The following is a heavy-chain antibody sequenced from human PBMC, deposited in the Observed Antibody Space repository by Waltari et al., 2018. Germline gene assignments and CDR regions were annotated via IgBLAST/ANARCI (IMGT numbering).Heavy chain of an antibody. CDR2: IYTSGST. J-gene: IGHJ4*02. CDR3: ARVQYRTEPSSGLYYFDY. Sequence: QVQLQESGPGLVKASQTLSLTCTVSGGSISRGSYYWSWRRQPAGKGLEWIGHIYTSGSTSYNPSLKSRVTISVDTSKNQFSLKLSSVTAADTALYFCARVQYRTEPSSGLYYFDYWGQGTLVTVSS. V-gene: IGHV4-61*02. D-gene: IGHD3-16*02. CDR1: GGSISRGSYY.